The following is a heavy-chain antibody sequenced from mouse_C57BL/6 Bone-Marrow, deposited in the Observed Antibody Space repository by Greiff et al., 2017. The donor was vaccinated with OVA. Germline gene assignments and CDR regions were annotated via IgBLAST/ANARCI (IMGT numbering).Heavy chain of an antibody. CDR3: ARHGGYYVPFDY. CDR2: IWSDGST. D-gene: IGHD2-3*01. J-gene: IGHJ2*01. CDR1: GFSLTSYG. V-gene: IGHV2-6-1*01. Sequence: VKVIESGPGLVAPSQSLSITCTVSGFSLTSYGVHWVRQPPGKGLEWLVVIWSDGSTTYNSALKSRLSISKDNSKSQVFLKMNSLQTDDTAMYYCARHGGYYVPFDYWGQGTTLTVSS.